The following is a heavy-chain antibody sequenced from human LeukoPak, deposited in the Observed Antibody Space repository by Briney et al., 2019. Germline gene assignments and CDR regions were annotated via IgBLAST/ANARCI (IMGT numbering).Heavy chain of an antibody. CDR1: GFTFSSCS. D-gene: IGHD3-22*01. Sequence: GGSLSLSCAASGFTFSSCSMKWVRQAPGRGLGWVSSISNSSSYIYYAESVKGRFTIYRDNAKNSLYLQMNSLRAEDTAVYYCAREIEDSSGYYYDDYWGQGTLVTVSS. V-gene: IGHV3-21*01. J-gene: IGHJ4*02. CDR3: AREIEDSSGYYYDDY. CDR2: ISNSSSYI.